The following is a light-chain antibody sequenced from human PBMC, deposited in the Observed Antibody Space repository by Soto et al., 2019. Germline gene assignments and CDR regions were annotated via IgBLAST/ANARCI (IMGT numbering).Light chain of an antibody. CDR1: QSVSGSY. Sequence: EIVLTQSPGTLSLSPGERVTLSCRASQSVSGSYLAWYQQKPGQPPRLLIYGASSRASGIPDRFSGSGSGTDFTLTISRLDPEDFAVYHCQQYNNWPRTFGQGTKVDIK. J-gene: IGKJ1*01. V-gene: IGKV3-20*01. CDR2: GAS. CDR3: QQYNNWPRT.